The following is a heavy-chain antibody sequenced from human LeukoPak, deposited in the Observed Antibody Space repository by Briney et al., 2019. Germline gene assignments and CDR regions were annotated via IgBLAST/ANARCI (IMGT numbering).Heavy chain of an antibody. J-gene: IGHJ4*02. CDR1: GGSISSHY. D-gene: IGHD3/OR15-3a*01. V-gene: IGHV4-59*11. CDR2: IYYSGST. Sequence: SETLSLTCTVSGGSISSHYWSWIRQPPGKGLEWIGYIYYSGSTNYNPSLKSRVTISVDTSKNQFSLKLSSVTAADTAVYYCWTFDYWGQGTLVTVSS. CDR3: WTFDY.